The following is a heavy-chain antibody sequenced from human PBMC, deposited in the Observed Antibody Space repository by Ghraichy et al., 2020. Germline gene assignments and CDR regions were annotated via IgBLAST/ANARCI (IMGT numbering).Heavy chain of an antibody. CDR2: TYYRSRWHN. CDR3: AGGPAYMDV. V-gene: IGHV6-1*01. J-gene: IGHJ6*03. CDR1: GDSVSRNSAA. Sequence: SQTLSLTCAISGDSVSRNSAAWNWIRQSPSRGLEWLGRTYYRSRWHNEYAVSVRSRIIINPDTSKNQFSLQLNSVTPEDTAVYFCAGGPAYMDVWGKGTTVTVSS.